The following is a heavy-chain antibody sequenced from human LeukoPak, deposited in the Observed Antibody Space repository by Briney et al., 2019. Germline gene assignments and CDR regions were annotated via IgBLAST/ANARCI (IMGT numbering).Heavy chain of an antibody. CDR2: IYPGGSDT. V-gene: IGHV5-51*01. J-gene: IGHJ4*02. Sequence: GESLKISCKGSGYSFTSYWIGWVRQMPGKGLEWMGIIYPGGSDTRYSPSFQGQVTISADKSTNTADLQWSSLKASDSAKYYCARFGVGAVAGHFDYWGQGTLITVSS. D-gene: IGHD6-19*01. CDR3: ARFGVGAVAGHFDY. CDR1: GYSFTSYW.